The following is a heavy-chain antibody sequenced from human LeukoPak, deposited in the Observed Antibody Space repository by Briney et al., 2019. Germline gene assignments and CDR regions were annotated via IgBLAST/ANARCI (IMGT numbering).Heavy chain of an antibody. Sequence: PSETLSLTCAVYGGSFSGYYWSWIRQPPGKGLEWIGEINHSGSTNYNPSLKSRVTISVDTSKNQFSLKLSSVTAADTAVYYCARFSRRSPLDYWGQGTLVTVSS. CDR2: INHSGST. D-gene: IGHD1-1*01. CDR1: GGSFSGYY. V-gene: IGHV4-34*01. J-gene: IGHJ4*02. CDR3: ARFSRRSPLDY.